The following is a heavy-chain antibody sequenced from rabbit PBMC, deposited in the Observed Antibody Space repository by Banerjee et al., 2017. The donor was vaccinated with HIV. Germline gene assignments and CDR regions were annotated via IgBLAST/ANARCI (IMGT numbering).Heavy chain of an antibody. CDR2: IGITSGST. CDR1: GFSFSNKYV. D-gene: IGHD1-1*01. Sequence: QEQLEESGGDLVKPEGSLTLTCTASGFSFSNKYVMCWVRQAPGKGLEWIACIGITSGSTWYASWATGRFTISKTSPTTVTLQMTSLTAADTATYFCARSGSVYIDWLDLWGPGTLVTVS. V-gene: IGHV1S45*01. CDR3: ARSGSVYIDWLDL. J-gene: IGHJ5*01.